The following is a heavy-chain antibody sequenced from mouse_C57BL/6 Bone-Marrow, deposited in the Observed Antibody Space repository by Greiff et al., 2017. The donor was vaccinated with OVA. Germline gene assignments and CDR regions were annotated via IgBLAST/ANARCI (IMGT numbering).Heavy chain of an antibody. D-gene: IGHD1-1*01. CDR3: TATVSYGSSYVYFDV. CDR2: IRLKSDNYAT. CDR1: GFTFSNYW. Sequence: EVKVEESGGGLVQPGGSMKLSCVASGFTFSNYWMNWVRQSPEKGLEWVAQIRLKSDNYATHYAESVKGRFTISRDDSKSSVYLQMNNLRAEDTGIYYCTATVSYGSSYVYFDVWGTGTTVTVSS. V-gene: IGHV6-3*01. J-gene: IGHJ1*03.